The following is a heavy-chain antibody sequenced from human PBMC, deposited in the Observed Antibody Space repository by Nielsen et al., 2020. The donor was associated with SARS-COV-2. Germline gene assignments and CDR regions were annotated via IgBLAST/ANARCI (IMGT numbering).Heavy chain of an antibody. Sequence: GESLKISCAASGFTFSSYGMHWVRQAPGKGLEWVAFIRYDGSNKYYADSVKGRFTISRDNSKNTLYLQMNSLRTEDTAVYHCARDPFVVVVTGIPYYFDYWGQGTLVTVSS. CDR1: GFTFSSYG. J-gene: IGHJ4*02. V-gene: IGHV3-30*02. CDR3: ARDPFVVVVTGIPYYFDY. CDR2: IRYDGSNK. D-gene: IGHD2-21*02.